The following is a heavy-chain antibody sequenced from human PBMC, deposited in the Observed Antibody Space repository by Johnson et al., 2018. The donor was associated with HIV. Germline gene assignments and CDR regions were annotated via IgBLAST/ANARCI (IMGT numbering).Heavy chain of an antibody. V-gene: IGHV3-NL1*01. Sequence: VQLVESGGGVVQPGRSLRLSCAASGFTFSTYGMHWVRQAPGKGLEWVSGINWNGDNTGYVDSVKGRFTISRDNSKNTLYLQMNSLRAEDTAVYYCARDWSSWYTVDAFDIGGQGTMVTVSS. CDR3: ARDWSSWYTVDAFDI. J-gene: IGHJ3*02. D-gene: IGHD6-13*01. CDR1: GFTFSTYG. CDR2: INWNGDNT.